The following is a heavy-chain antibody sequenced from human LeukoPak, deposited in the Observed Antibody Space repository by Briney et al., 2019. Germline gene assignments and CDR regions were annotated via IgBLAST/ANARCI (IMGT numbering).Heavy chain of an antibody. CDR3: ASCYYDSSGYYYFDY. J-gene: IGHJ4*02. V-gene: IGHV3-23*01. Sequence: GGSLRLSCAASGFTFSSYAMSWVRQAPGKGLEWVSAISGSGGSTYYADSVKGRFTISRDNSKNTLYLQMNSLRAEDTAVYYCASCYYDSSGYYYFDYWGQGTLVTVSS. CDR2: ISGSGGST. D-gene: IGHD3-22*01. CDR1: GFTFSSYA.